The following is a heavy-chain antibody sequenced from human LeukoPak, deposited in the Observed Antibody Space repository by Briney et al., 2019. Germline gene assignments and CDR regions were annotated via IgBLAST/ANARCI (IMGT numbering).Heavy chain of an antibody. J-gene: IGHJ6*02. V-gene: IGHV2-5*01. CDR3: AHSSSWYRDFYYGMDV. CDR2: IYWNDDK. CDR1: GFSLSTSGVG. Sequence: ESGPTLVNPTQTLTLTCTFSGFSLSTSGVGVGWIRQPPGKALEWLALIYWNDDKRYSPSLKSRLTITKDTSKNQVVLTMTNMDPVDTATYYCAHSSSWYRDFYYGMDVWGQGTTVTVSS. D-gene: IGHD6-13*01.